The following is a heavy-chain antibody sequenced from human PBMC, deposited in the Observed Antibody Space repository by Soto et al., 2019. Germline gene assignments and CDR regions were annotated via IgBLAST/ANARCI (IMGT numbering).Heavy chain of an antibody. J-gene: IGHJ6*02. Sequence: GESLKISCKGSGYSFTSYWIGWVRQMPGKGLEWMGIIYPGDSDTRYSPSFQGQVTISADKSISTAYLQWSSLKASDTAMYHCARLSIVATIHYYYGMDVWGQGTTVTVSS. CDR2: IYPGDSDT. CDR3: ARLSIVATIHYYYGMDV. CDR1: GYSFTSYW. D-gene: IGHD5-12*01. V-gene: IGHV5-51*01.